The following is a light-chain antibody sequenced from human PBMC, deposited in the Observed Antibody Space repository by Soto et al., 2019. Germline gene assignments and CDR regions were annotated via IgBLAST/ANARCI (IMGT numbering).Light chain of an antibody. J-gene: IGLJ3*02. CDR3: SSYTNSDTWV. Sequence: QSVLTQPASVSGSPGQSITISGTGTSSDVGGYNYVSWYQQHPGQVPKLTIYEVTNRPSGVSSRFSGSKSGNTASLTISGLQAEDEADYYCSSYTNSDTWVFGGGTQLTVL. CDR2: EVT. V-gene: IGLV2-14*01. CDR1: SSDVGGYNY.